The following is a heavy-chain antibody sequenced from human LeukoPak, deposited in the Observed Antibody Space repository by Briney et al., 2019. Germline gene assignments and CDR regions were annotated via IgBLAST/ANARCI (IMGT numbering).Heavy chain of an antibody. CDR1: GCTFTGYY. CDR2: INPNSGGT. CDR3: ARGIDSSGYYLFDY. D-gene: IGHD3-22*01. Sequence: ASVKVSCMASGCTFTGYYMHGVGQPPGQGLAWMGWINPNSGGTNYAQKFQGRVTMTRDTPINTAYMERSRLRSDDTAVYYCARGIDSSGYYLFDYWGQGTLVTVSS. J-gene: IGHJ4*02. V-gene: IGHV1-2*02.